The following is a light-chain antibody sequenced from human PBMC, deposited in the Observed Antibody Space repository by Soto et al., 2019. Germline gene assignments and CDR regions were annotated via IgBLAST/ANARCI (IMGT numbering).Light chain of an antibody. CDR3: SSYISSITSHV. CDR2: EVN. CDR1: TSDFATHNS. V-gene: IGLV2-18*02. J-gene: IGLJ1*01. Sequence: QSALTQPPSVSGSPGQSVTISCTGSTSDFATHNSVSWYQQAPGTAPKLIIYEVNNRPSGVPDRCSESKSVNTASLTISGLQPEDEADYYCSSYISSITSHVFGTGTKLTVL.